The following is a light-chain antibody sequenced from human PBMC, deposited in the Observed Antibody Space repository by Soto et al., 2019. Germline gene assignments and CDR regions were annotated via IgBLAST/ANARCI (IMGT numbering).Light chain of an antibody. J-gene: IGLJ1*01. CDR1: SSDGGGYNY. V-gene: IGLV2-8*01. Sequence: QSVLTQPPSASGSPGQSVAISCTGTSSDGGGYNYVSWYQQHPGKAPKLMISEVNKRPSGVPDRFSGSKSGNTASLTVSGLQAEGEADYYCSSYAGSSNVFGTGTKVTVL. CDR2: EVN. CDR3: SSYAGSSNV.